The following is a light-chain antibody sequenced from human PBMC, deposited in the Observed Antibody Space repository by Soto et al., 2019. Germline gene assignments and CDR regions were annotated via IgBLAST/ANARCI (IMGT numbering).Light chain of an antibody. CDR3: QQYNSYWT. CDR1: QSISSW. Sequence: DIQMTQSPSNLSASVGDRFAVTCRASQSISSWLAWYQQKPGKAPKLLIYDASSLESGVPSRFSGSGSGTEFTLTISSLKPDDFATYYCQQYNSYWTFGHGTKVDIK. CDR2: DAS. J-gene: IGKJ1*01. V-gene: IGKV1-5*01.